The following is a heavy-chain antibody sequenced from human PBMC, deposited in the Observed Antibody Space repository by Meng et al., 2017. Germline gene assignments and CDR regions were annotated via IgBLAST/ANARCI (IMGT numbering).Heavy chain of an antibody. V-gene: IGHV1-8*01. J-gene: IGHJ4*02. CDR1: GPTFTSYD. D-gene: IGHD3/OR15-3a*01. CDR2: MNHNSGNT. Sequence: QVKLEQVGAGVKQTGAPAQVSCKASGPTFTSYDINWGRQAPGQGLEWMGWMNHNSGNTGYAQKFQGRVTMTRNTSISTAYMELSSLISEDTAVYYCARGPNRWTGFDYWGQGTLVTVSS. CDR3: ARGPNRWTGFDY.